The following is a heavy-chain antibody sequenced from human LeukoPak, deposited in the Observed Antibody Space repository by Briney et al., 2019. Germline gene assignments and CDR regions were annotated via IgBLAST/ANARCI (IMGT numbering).Heavy chain of an antibody. CDR2: ISYDGSNK. J-gene: IGHJ4*02. Sequence: GGSLRLSCAASGFTFSSYGMHWVRQAPGKGLEWVAVISYDGSNKYYADSVKGRFTISRDNSKNTLYLQMNSLRAEDTAVYYCARDSSIVVVVAAFDYWGQGTLVTVSS. V-gene: IGHV3-30*03. CDR3: ARDSSIVVVVAAFDY. D-gene: IGHD2-15*01. CDR1: GFTFSSYG.